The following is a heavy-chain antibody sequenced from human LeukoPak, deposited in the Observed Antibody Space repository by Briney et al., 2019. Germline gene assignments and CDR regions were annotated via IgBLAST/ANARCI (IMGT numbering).Heavy chain of an antibody. J-gene: IGHJ6*03. V-gene: IGHV1-69*05. Sequence: SVKVSCKASGGTFSSYAISWVRQAPGQGLEWMGRIIPIFGTANYAQKFQGRVTITTDESTSTAYMELSSLRSEDTAVYYCAREIAAAALGGVFVYYYMDVWGRGTTVTVSS. D-gene: IGHD6-13*01. CDR1: GGTFSSYA. CDR3: AREIAAAALGGVFVYYYMDV. CDR2: IIPIFGTA.